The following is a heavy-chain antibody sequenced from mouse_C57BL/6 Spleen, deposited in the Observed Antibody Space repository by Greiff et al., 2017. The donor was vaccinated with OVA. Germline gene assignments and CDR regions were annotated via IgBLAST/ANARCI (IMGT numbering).Heavy chain of an antibody. CDR2: IYPRSGNT. J-gene: IGHJ3*01. CDR1: GYPFTSYG. Sequence: VQLQQSGAELARPGASVKLSCKASGYPFTSYGISWVKQRTGQGLEWIGEIYPRSGNTYYNEKFKGKATLTADNSSSTAYMELRSLTSEDSAVYFCARGVGYDAFAYWGQGTLVTVSA. CDR3: ARGVGYDAFAY. D-gene: IGHD2-2*01. V-gene: IGHV1-81*01.